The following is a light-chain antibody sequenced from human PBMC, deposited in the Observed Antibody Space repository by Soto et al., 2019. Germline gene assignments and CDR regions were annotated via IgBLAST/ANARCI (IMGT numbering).Light chain of an antibody. V-gene: IGKV3-11*01. J-gene: IGKJ1*01. CDR1: QSVSGY. CDR3: QQRQT. CDR2: DVS. Sequence: ETVMTQCPATMSVSPCERATLSCRASQSVSGYLAWYQQKPGQAPRLLIYDVSNRATGIPARFSGSGSGTDFTLTISSLEPEDFAVYYCQQRQTFGQGTKVDI.